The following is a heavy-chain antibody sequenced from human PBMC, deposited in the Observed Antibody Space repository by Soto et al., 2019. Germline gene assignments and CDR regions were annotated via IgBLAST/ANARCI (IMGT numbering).Heavy chain of an antibody. CDR3: ARGPLVVLNYFDA. D-gene: IGHD2-2*01. Sequence: QVQLVQSGAEVKKPGSSVKVSCKASGGTFRNYPINWVRQSPGQGLEWMGSLLPIIDIPDYAQNFQARLTITADKSTSTAYMELSSLRSEDTAMYFCARGPLVVLNYFDAWGQGTLVTVSS. CDR2: LLPIIDIP. V-gene: IGHV1-69*02. J-gene: IGHJ4*02. CDR1: GGTFRNYP.